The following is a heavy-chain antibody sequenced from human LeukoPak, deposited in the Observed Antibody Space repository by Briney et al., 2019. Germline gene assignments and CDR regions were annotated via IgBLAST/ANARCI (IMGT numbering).Heavy chain of an antibody. CDR3: AKDTPWELGSVGGMDV. Sequence: PGGSLRLSCAASGFTFSNYAMGWVRQAPGKGLEWVSCIAATDGRTFYADSVKGRFTISRDNAKNSLYLQMNSLRAEDTALYYCAKDTPWELGSVGGMDVWGQGTTVTVSS. CDR2: IAATDGRT. V-gene: IGHV3-23*01. CDR1: GFTFSNYA. D-gene: IGHD3-10*01. J-gene: IGHJ6*02.